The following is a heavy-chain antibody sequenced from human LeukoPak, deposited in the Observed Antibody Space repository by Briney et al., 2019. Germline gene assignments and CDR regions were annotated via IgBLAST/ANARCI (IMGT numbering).Heavy chain of an antibody. V-gene: IGHV4-38-2*01. CDR2: IGYSGST. CDR1: NYAISSGFY. CDR3: AKVNYYGSGSYHTPFDP. D-gene: IGHD3-10*01. Sequence: SETLSLTCGVSNYAISSGFYWGWIRPPPGKELGCIGIIGYSGSTYYNPSLKSRVTISVDTSKNQFSLRLSSVTASDTAVYYCAKVNYYGSGSYHTPFDPWGQGTLVTV. J-gene: IGHJ5*02.